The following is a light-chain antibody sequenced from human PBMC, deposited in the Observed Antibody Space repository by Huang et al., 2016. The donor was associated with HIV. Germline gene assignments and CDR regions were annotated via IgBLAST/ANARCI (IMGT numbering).Light chain of an antibody. CDR3: QQYYNTPLT. CDR2: CAS. V-gene: IGKV4-1*01. CDR1: QSLLYSSNNKNY. Sequence: DIVMTQSPDSLAVSLGERTTINCKSSQSLLYSSNNKNYLAWYQQKPGQPPKLIIYCASTRESGVPDRFTGSGSGTVFTLTISSLQAEDVAVYYCQQYYNTPLTFGQGTKLEIK. J-gene: IGKJ2*01.